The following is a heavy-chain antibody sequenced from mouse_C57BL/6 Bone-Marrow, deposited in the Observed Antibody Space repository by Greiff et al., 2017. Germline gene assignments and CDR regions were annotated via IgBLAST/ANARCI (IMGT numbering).Heavy chain of an antibody. CDR2: IYPRSGNT. CDR1: GYTFTSYG. V-gene: IGHV1-81*01. CDR3: ARQGITTVVVPFDY. D-gene: IGHD1-1*01. Sequence: QVQLQQSGAELARPGASVKLSCKASGYTFTSYGISWVKQRTGQGLEWIGEIYPRSGNTYYNEKFKGKATLTADKSSSTAYMELRSLTSEDSAVYFCARQGITTVVVPFDYWGQGTTLTVSS. J-gene: IGHJ2*01.